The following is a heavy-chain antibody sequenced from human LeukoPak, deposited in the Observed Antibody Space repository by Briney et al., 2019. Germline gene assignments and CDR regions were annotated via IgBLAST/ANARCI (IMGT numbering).Heavy chain of an antibody. CDR2: ISTVNANT. V-gene: IGHV1-18*01. D-gene: IGHD5-24*01. J-gene: IGHJ4*02. CDR3: ARSRGDGSNFCFDY. Sequence: GASVKVSCKPSGYTFTNYGISWVRQAPGQGLEWMGWISTVNANTKNAQKFQGRVTMTTDTSTSTAYMELRSLRSDDTAVYYCARSRGDGSNFCFDYWGQGTLVTVSS. CDR1: GYTFTNYG.